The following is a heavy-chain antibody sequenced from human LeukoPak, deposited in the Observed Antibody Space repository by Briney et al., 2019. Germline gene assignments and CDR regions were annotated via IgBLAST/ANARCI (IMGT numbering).Heavy chain of an antibody. Sequence: GGSLRLSCAASGLTFSRYWMSWVRQAPGKGLEWVANIKHDGSEKYYVDSVKGRFTISRDNAKNSLYLQMNSLRAEDTAVYYCAKDEAAAGGYWGQGTLVTVSS. J-gene: IGHJ4*02. CDR3: AKDEAAAGGY. D-gene: IGHD6-13*01. CDR2: IKHDGSEK. V-gene: IGHV3-7*01. CDR1: GLTFSRYW.